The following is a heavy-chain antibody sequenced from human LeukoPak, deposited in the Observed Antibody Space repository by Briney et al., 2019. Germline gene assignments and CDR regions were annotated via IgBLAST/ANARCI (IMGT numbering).Heavy chain of an antibody. CDR3: ASCGDFLTGYFGAFDY. Sequence: SVKVSCKASGGTFSSYAISWVRQAPGQGLEWMGGIIPIFGTANYAQKFQGRVTITTDESTSTAYMELRSLRSEDTAVYYCASCGDFLTGYFGAFDYWGQGTLVTVSS. J-gene: IGHJ4*02. D-gene: IGHD3-9*01. CDR1: GGTFSSYA. CDR2: IIPIFGTA. V-gene: IGHV1-69*05.